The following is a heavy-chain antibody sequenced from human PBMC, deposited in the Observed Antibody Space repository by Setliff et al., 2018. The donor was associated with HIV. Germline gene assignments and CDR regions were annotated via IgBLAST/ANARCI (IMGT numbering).Heavy chain of an antibody. V-gene: IGHV3-7*01. J-gene: IGHJ4*02. Sequence: GGSLRLSCVGSGFTFSGYWMSWVRQVPGKGLEWLANINEEGTAKYSLDSVKGRFSISRDNSKNLLYLQMNSLRVEDTAVYFCARAAAYPGIDFWGRGTMVTVSS. CDR1: GFTFSGYW. CDR2: INEEGTAK. CDR3: ARAAAYPGIDF.